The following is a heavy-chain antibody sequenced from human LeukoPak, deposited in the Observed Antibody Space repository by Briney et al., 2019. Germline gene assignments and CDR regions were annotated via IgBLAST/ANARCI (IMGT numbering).Heavy chain of an antibody. J-gene: IGHJ4*02. Sequence: GGSLRLSCAASGFTFSSNYMSWVRQAPGKGLEWVSVIYSGGSTYYADSVKGRFTISRDNSNNTLYLQINSLRAEDTAVYYCARGTSGTFKSFDYWGQGTLVTVSS. V-gene: IGHV3-53*01. CDR1: GFTFSSNY. CDR2: IYSGGST. D-gene: IGHD1-26*01. CDR3: ARGTSGTFKSFDY.